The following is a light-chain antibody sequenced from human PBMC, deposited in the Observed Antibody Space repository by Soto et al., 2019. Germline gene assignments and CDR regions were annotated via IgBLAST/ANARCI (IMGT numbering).Light chain of an antibody. V-gene: IGKV3-20*01. CDR3: QQYGSSPLT. J-gene: IGKJ3*01. CDR2: GAS. Sequence: EIVLTQSPGTLSLSPGERATLSCRASQSVSSSYLAWYQQKPGQAPGLLIYGASSRATGIPDRFSGSGSGTDFPLTISRLEPEDFVVYYCQQYGSSPLTFGPGTKVDIK. CDR1: QSVSSSY.